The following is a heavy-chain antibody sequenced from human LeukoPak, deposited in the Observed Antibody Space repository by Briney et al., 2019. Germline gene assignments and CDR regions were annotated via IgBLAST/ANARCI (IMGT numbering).Heavy chain of an antibody. J-gene: IGHJ4*02. CDR3: ARDHMAYYYASSGYYPAYYFDF. D-gene: IGHD3-22*01. CDR1: GYTFTSYY. Sequence: GASVKVSCKASGYTFTSYYMHWVRQAPGQGPEWIGIINSSGGSTSYAQKFQGRVTMTRDMSTSTVYMELSSLRSEDTAVYYCARDHMAYYYASSGYYPAYYFDFWGQGTLVTVSS. CDR2: INSSGGST. V-gene: IGHV1-46*01.